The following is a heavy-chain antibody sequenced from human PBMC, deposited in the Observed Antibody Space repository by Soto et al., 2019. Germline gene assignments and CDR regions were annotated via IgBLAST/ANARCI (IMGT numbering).Heavy chain of an antibody. Sequence: GSLRLSCAASGFTFSTYWMSWVRQAPGKGLEWVANIKQDGSEKYYVDSVKGRFTISRDNARNSLYLQMNTLRAEDTAVYYCARDSRTTTVVKYWGQGTLVTVSS. J-gene: IGHJ4*02. CDR3: ARDSRTTTVVKY. CDR1: GFTFSTYW. CDR2: IKQDGSEK. D-gene: IGHD4-17*01. V-gene: IGHV3-7*01.